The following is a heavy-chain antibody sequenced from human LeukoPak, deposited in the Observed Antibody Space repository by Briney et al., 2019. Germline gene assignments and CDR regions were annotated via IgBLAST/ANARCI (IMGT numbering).Heavy chain of an antibody. CDR3: VKDDGRVKGHIDY. Sequence: GESLKISCAASGFTFTNYGMHWVRQAPGKELEWVAVIWYDGSKKYYADSVKGRFTISRDNSKNTVYMQMNSMRVGDTAVYYCVKDDGRVKGHIDYWGQGTPVTVS. CDR1: GFTFTNYG. D-gene: IGHD5-24*01. J-gene: IGHJ4*02. CDR2: IWYDGSKK. V-gene: IGHV3-33*06.